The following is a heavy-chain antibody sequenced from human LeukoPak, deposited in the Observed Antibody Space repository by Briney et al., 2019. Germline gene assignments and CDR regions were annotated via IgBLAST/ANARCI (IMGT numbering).Heavy chain of an antibody. CDR1: GFTFRTYA. CDR2: ISDSGDAT. D-gene: IGHD6-13*01. Sequence: PGGSLRLSRAASGFTFRTYAMSWVRQAPGKGLEWVSSISDSGDATYYADSVKGRFTISRDNSKNTVYLQLNSLRAEDTAVYYCARQTPRQQLVNDAFDIWGQGTMVTVSS. V-gene: IGHV3-23*01. J-gene: IGHJ3*02. CDR3: ARQTPRQQLVNDAFDI.